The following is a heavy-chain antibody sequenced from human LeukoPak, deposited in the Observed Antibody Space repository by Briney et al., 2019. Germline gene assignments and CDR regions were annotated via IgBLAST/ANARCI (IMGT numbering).Heavy chain of an antibody. V-gene: IGHV2-70*20. CDR2: LDCHDDK. D-gene: IGHD3-3*01. CDR1: GFSLSTTGMC. CDR3: ARKRGGYDFWSGAPVYYYMDV. J-gene: IGHJ6*03. Sequence: SGPTLVNPTHTLTLTCTFSGFSLSTTGMCVSWVRQLPGKALECLALLDCHDDKYYITSLKTKLTTSKDTSKNQMFLTMTNMDPVDTATYDCARKRGGYDFWSGAPVYYYMDVWGKGTTVTVSS.